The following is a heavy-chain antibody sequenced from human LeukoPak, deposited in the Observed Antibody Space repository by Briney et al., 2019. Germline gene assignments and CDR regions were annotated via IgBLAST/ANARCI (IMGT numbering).Heavy chain of an antibody. D-gene: IGHD3-22*01. V-gene: IGHV4-34*01. CDR2: INHSGST. CDR1: GGSFSGYY. Sequence: SETLSLTCAAYGGSFSGYYWSWIRQPPGKGLEWIGEINHSGSTNYNPSLKSRVTISVDTSKNQFSLKLSSVTAADTAVYYCARGSAMIVVEYYFDYWGQGTLVTVSS. J-gene: IGHJ4*02. CDR3: ARGSAMIVVEYYFDY.